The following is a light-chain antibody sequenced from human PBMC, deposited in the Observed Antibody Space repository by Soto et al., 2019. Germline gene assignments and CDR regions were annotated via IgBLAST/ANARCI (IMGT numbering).Light chain of an antibody. J-gene: IGKJ4*01. Sequence: EIVMTQSPATLSVSPGERATLSCRTSQSVIRYLAWYQQKPGQAPRLLIYGASTRATGIPARFSGSGSGTEFTLTISSLQSEDFAVYYCQQYGSSSPTFGGGTKVDIK. CDR1: QSVIRY. CDR2: GAS. V-gene: IGKV3-15*01. CDR3: QQYGSSSPT.